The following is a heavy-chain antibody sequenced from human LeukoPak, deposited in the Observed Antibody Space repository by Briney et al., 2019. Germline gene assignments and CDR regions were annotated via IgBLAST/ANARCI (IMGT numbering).Heavy chain of an antibody. CDR1: GGSISSGGYS. Sequence: KTSQTLSLTCAVSGGSISSGGYSWSWIRQPPGKGLEWIGYIYHSGSTYYNPSLKSRVTISVDRSKNQFSLKLSSVTAADTAVYYCARAGRRGGHDIDYWGQGTLVTVSS. J-gene: IGHJ4*02. V-gene: IGHV4-30-2*01. CDR3: ARAGRRGGHDIDY. CDR2: IYHSGST. D-gene: IGHD2-15*01.